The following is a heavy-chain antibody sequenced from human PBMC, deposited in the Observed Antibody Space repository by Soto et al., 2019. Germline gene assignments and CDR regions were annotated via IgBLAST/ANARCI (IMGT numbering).Heavy chain of an antibody. J-gene: IGHJ4*02. D-gene: IGHD1-7*01. V-gene: IGHV4-39*01. CDR1: GGSISSSSYY. CDR2: IYYSGSI. Sequence: QLQLQESGPGLVKPSETLSLTCTVSGGSISSSSYYWGWIRQPPGKGLEWIGSIYYSGSIYYNPSPQSRVTISVDTSKNQCSLKLSSVTAADTAVYYCASPNWNYNYWGQGTLVTVSS. CDR3: ASPNWNYNY.